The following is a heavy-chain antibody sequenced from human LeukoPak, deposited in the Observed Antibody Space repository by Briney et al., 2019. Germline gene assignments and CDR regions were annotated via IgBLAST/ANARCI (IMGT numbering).Heavy chain of an antibody. CDR3: ARGGSIAARPSDY. V-gene: IGHV1-2*02. J-gene: IGHJ4*02. CDR2: INPNSGGT. Sequence: ASVKVSCKASGYTFTGYYMYWVRQAPGQGLEWMGWINPNSGGTNYAQKFQGRVTMTRDTSISTAYMELSRLRSDDTAVYYCARGGSIAARPSDYWGQGTLVTVSS. CDR1: GYTFTGYY. D-gene: IGHD6-6*01.